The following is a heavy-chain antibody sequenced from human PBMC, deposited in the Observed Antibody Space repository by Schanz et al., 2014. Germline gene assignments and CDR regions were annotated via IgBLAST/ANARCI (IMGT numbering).Heavy chain of an antibody. J-gene: IGHJ6*02. Sequence: QVQLVQSGAEVKKPGSSVKVSCKASGGTFSSFGINWVRQAPGQGLEWMGWISAYTNNTNYAQKVQGRVTMTTDTSTGTAYMELSGLRSEDTAVYYCARDLTVDTGYVVHYYYYGMDVWGQGTTVTVSS. V-gene: IGHV1-18*01. CDR2: ISAYTNNT. CDR1: GGTFSSFG. D-gene: IGHD5-12*01. CDR3: ARDLTVDTGYVVHYYYYGMDV.